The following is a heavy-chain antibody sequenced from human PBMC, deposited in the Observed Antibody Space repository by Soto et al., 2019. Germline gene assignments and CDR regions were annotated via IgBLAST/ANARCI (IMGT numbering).Heavy chain of an antibody. CDR2: INTDTGET. CDR1: GYTFTSYA. D-gene: IGHD6-13*01. Sequence: ASVKVSCKASGYTFTSYAIHWVRQAPGERLEWMGWINTDTGETEYSQKFQGRVTITRDTSASTAYMDLSSLTSEDMAFYYCARGWSSSWYPFDYWGQGTLVTVSS. CDR3: ARGWSSSWYPFDY. J-gene: IGHJ4*02. V-gene: IGHV1-3*04.